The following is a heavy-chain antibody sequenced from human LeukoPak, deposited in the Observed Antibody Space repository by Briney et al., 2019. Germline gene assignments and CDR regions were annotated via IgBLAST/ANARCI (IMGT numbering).Heavy chain of an antibody. CDR1: GGSISSYY. CDR3: ARGGEPGGFDP. J-gene: IGHJ5*02. D-gene: IGHD3-16*01. CDR2: IYTSGSP. V-gene: IGHV4-4*07. Sequence: SETLSLTCTVSGGSISSYYWSWIRQPAGKALEGIGRIYTSGSPNYNPPLKSRVTMSVDTSKLQFALKVSSATAADTAVYYCARGGEPGGFDPWGQGTPVTVSS.